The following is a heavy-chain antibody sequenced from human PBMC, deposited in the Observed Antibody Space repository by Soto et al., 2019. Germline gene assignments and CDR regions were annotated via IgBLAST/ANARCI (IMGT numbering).Heavy chain of an antibody. Sequence: QLQLQESGSGLVKPSQTLSLTCAVSGGSISSGGYSWSWIRQPPGKGLEWIGYIYHSGSTYYNPSLKSRVTISVDRSQNQFSLKLSSVTAADTAVYYYARAGGLGAVAADYWGQGTLVTVSS. D-gene: IGHD6-19*01. J-gene: IGHJ4*02. CDR3: ARAGGLGAVAADY. CDR2: IYHSGST. CDR1: GGSISSGGYS. V-gene: IGHV4-30-2*01.